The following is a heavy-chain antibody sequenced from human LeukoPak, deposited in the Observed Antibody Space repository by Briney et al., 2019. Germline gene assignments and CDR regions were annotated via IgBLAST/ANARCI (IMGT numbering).Heavy chain of an antibody. D-gene: IGHD6-19*01. CDR2: INPSGGST. CDR3: ARDNKSGYSGGWTFDY. V-gene: IGHV1-46*01. J-gene: IGHJ4*02. Sequence: ASVKVSCKASGYTFTSYYMHWVRQAPGQELEWMGIINPSGGSTSYAQKFQGRVTMTRDTSTSTVYMELSSLRSEDTAVYYCARDNKSGYSGGWTFDYWGQGTLVTVSS. CDR1: GYTFTSYY.